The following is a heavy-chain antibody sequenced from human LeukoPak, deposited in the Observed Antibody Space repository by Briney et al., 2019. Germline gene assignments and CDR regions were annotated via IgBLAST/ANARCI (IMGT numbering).Heavy chain of an antibody. V-gene: IGHV1-69*06. CDR1: GGTFSSYA. D-gene: IGHD3-22*01. CDR2: IIPIFGTV. CDR3: ARDSYYDSSGYSYSPDY. J-gene: IGHJ4*02. Sequence: ASVKVSCKASGGTFSSYAISWVRQAPGQGLEWMGGIIPIFGTVNYAQKFQGRVTITADKSTSTAYMELSSLRSEDTAVYYCARDSYYDSSGYSYSPDYWGQGTLVTVSS.